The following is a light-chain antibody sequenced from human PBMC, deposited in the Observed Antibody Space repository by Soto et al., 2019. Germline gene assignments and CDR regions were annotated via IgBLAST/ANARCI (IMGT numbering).Light chain of an antibody. CDR3: QAWDSSTAV. V-gene: IGLV3-1*01. Sequence: SSELTQPPSMSVSPGQTASITCSGDKLGDKYACWYQQKPGQSPVLVIYQDSKRPSGIPERFSGSNSGNTATLTISGTQAMDEADYYCQAWDSSTAVFGTGTKLTVL. CDR2: QDS. J-gene: IGLJ1*01. CDR1: KLGDKY.